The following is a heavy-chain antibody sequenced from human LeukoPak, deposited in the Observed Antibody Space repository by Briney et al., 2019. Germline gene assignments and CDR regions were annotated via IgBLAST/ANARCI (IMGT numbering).Heavy chain of an antibody. CDR3: AREGYYDSSGYQDY. Sequence: GGSLRLSCAASGFTFSSYEMNWVRQAPGKGLEWVSYISSSGSTIYYADSVKGRFTISRDNAKNSLYLQMNSLRAEDTAVYYCAREGYYDSSGYQDYWGQGTLVTVSS. CDR1: GFTFSSYE. D-gene: IGHD3-22*01. J-gene: IGHJ4*02. CDR2: ISSSGSTI. V-gene: IGHV3-48*03.